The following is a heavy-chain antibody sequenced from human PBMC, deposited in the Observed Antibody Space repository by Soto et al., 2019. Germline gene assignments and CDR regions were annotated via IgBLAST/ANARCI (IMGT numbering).Heavy chain of an antibody. J-gene: IGHJ4*02. CDR2: IYYSGST. CDR1: GGSISSADYY. Sequence: QVQLQESGPGLVKPSQTLSLTCTVSGGSISSADYYWSWIRQPPGKGLEWIGYIYYSGSTYYNPSLKSRVTMPVDTSKNQVSLRLSSVTAADTAVYYCARGSYYYDSSGYYHYWGQGNLVTVSS. D-gene: IGHD3-22*01. V-gene: IGHV4-30-4*01. CDR3: ARGSYYYDSSGYYHY.